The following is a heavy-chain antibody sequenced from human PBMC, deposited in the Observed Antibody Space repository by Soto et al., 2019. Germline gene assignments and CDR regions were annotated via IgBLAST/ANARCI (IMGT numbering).Heavy chain of an antibody. J-gene: IGHJ6*02. CDR3: APLSVSLSGPYGIHV. CDR1: GYSVSSSDYY. Sequence: KTSETLSLTCSVSGYSVSSSDYYWAWIRQPPGKGLEWIGSMLYSGLTYYNPSLKSRVTLSVDTSRNQFSVRLNSVTASDTAVYYCAPLSVSLSGPYGIHVWGQGTTFTVSS. D-gene: IGHD2-15*01. CDR2: MLYSGLT. V-gene: IGHV4-39*01.